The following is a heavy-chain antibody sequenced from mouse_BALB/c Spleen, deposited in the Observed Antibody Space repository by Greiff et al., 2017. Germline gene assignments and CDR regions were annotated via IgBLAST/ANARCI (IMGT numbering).Heavy chain of an antibody. CDR2: IRNKANGYTT. J-gene: IGHJ2*01. V-gene: IGHV7-3*02. CDR1: GFTFTDYY. CDR3: ASYGIYYFDY. D-gene: IGHD2-1*01. Sequence: EVQLKESGGGLVQPGGSLRLSCATSGFTFTDYYMSWVRQPPGKALEWLGFIRNKANGYTTEYSASVKGRFTISRDNSQSILYLQMNTLRAEDSATYYCASYGIYYFDYWGQGTTLTVSS.